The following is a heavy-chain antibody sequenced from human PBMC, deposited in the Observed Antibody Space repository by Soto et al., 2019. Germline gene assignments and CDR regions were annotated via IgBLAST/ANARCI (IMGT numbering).Heavy chain of an antibody. CDR3: AKDGEIQLWLSYIFDY. V-gene: IGHV3-23*01. D-gene: IGHD5-18*01. CDR1: GVTFSSYD. J-gene: IGHJ4*02. CDR2: ISGSGGST. Sequence: HPXGSLRLSCSAAGVTFSSYDMSWVRQAPGKGLEWVSAISGSGGSTYYADSVKGRFTISRDNSKNTLYLQMNSLRAEDTAVYYCAKDGEIQLWLSYIFDYWGQGTLVTVSS.